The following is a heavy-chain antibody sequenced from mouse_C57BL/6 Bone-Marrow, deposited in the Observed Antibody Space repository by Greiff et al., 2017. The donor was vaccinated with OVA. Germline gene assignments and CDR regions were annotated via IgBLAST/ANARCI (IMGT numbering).Heavy chain of an antibody. J-gene: IGHJ2*01. CDR1: GYTFTSYG. V-gene: IGHV1-81*01. CDR2: IYPRSGNT. D-gene: IGHD1-1*01. CDR3: ASGGSSPFDY. Sequence: QVQLQQSGAELARPGASVKLSCKASGYTFTSYGISWVKQRTGQGLEWIGEIYPRSGNTYYTEKFKGKATLTADKSSSTAYMELRSLTSEDSAVYFCASGGSSPFDYWGNGTTLTVAS.